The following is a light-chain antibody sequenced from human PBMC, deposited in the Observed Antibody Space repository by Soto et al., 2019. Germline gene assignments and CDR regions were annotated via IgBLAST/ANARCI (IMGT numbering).Light chain of an antibody. Sequence: QSVLTQSPSASASLGASVKLTCTLSSGHSTYAVAWHQQQPGQGPRYLMKLNNDGSHIKGDGIPDRFSGSSSGAERYLTISSLQSEDEADYYCQTWGTGIRVFGGGTKVTVL. J-gene: IGLJ3*02. CDR2: LNNDGSH. V-gene: IGLV4-69*01. CDR1: SGHSTYA. CDR3: QTWGTGIRV.